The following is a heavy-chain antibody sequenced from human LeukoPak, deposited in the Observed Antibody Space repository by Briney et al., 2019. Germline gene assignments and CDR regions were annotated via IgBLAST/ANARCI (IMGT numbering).Heavy chain of an antibody. D-gene: IGHD3-22*01. CDR2: ISGSGGST. CDR1: GFTFSSYA. V-gene: IGHV3-23*01. J-gene: IGHJ3*02. CDR3: AKGNPQSGYYYDSSGSHQAFDI. Sequence: GGSLRLSCAASGFTFSSYAMSWVRQAPGKGLEWVSAISGSGGSTYYADSVKGRFTISRDNSKNTLYLQMKSLRAEDTAVYYCAKGNPQSGYYYDSSGSHQAFDIWGQGTMVTVSS.